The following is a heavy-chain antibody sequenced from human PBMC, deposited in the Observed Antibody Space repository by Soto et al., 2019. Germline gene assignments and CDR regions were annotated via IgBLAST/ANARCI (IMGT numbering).Heavy chain of an antibody. V-gene: IGHV3-11*01. CDR1: GFTFSDSY. CDR3: ARVGDPGYYFEY. CDR2: ISLSGSSR. Sequence: PGGSLRLSCAASGFTFSDSYMSWIRQAPGKGLEWVSYISLSGSSRYYADSVKGRFTISRDNAKKSLHLQMNSLGAEDTAVYYCARVGDPGYYFEYWGQGT. J-gene: IGHJ4*02. D-gene: IGHD3-10*01.